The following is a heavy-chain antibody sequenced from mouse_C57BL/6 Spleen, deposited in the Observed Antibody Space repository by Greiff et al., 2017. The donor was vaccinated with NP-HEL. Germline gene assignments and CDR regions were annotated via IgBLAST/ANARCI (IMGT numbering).Heavy chain of an antibody. Sequence: EVHLVESGGDLVKPGGSLKLSCAASGFTFSSYGMSWVRQTPDKRLEWVATISSGGSYTYYPDSVKGRFTISRDNAKNTLYLQMSSLKSEDTAMYYCARHGYGSSYYYAMDYWGQGTSVTVSS. D-gene: IGHD1-1*01. CDR2: ISSGGSYT. CDR1: GFTFSSYG. J-gene: IGHJ4*01. CDR3: ARHGYGSSYYYAMDY. V-gene: IGHV5-6*01.